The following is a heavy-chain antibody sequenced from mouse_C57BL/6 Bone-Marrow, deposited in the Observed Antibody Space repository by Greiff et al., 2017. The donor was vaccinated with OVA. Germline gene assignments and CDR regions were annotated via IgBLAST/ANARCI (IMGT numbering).Heavy chain of an antibody. J-gene: IGHJ4*01. CDR2: IDPENGDT. Sequence: VQLQQSGAELVRPGASVKLSCTASGFNLKDDYMHWVKQRPDQGLEWIGWIDPENGDTEYASKFQGKATITADTSSNTAYLQRSSLTSEDTAVYYCTTSDGNYRRDYWGQGTSVTVSS. V-gene: IGHV14-4*01. CDR1: GFNLKDDY. CDR3: TTSDGNYRRDY. D-gene: IGHD2-1*01.